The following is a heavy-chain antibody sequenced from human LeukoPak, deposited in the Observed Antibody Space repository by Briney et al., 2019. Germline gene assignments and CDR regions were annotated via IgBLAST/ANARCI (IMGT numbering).Heavy chain of an antibody. V-gene: IGHV1-69*13. D-gene: IGHD3-10*01. CDR2: NIPIFGTA. CDR3: ARDIVKGYYGPEGLSGAFDI. CDR1: GGTFSSYA. J-gene: IGHJ3*02. Sequence: ASVKVSCKASGGTFSSYAISWVRQAPGQGLEWMGGNIPIFGTANYAQKFQGRVTITADESTSTAYMELSSLRSEDTAVYYCARDIVKGYYGPEGLSGAFDIWGQGTMVTVSS.